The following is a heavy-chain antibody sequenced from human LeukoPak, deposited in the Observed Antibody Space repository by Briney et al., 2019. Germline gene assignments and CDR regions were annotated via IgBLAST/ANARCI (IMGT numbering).Heavy chain of an antibody. D-gene: IGHD3-10*01. CDR1: AFTFTTYG. Sequence: PGGSLRLSCAASAFTFTTYGMHWVRQAPGKGLEWVAFIRYDGSNKYYADSVKGRFTISRDNSKNTLYLQMNSLRAEDTAVYYCARGSPYGRNWFDPWGQGTLVTVSS. J-gene: IGHJ5*02. V-gene: IGHV3-30*02. CDR3: ARGSPYGRNWFDP. CDR2: IRYDGSNK.